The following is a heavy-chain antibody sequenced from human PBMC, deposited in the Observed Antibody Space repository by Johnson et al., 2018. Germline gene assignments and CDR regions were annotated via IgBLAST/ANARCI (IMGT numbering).Heavy chain of an antibody. V-gene: IGHV3-13*01. CDR2: IDAAGDT. CDR1: GFTFSSYD. D-gene: IGHD4-17*01. J-gene: IGHJ4*02. CDR3: ARIGYGDYVVDY. Sequence: VQLVQSGGGLVQPGGSLRLSCEASGFTFSSYDMHWVRQATGKGLEWVSAIDAAGDTYYPGSVKGRFTISRENAKNSLFLQMNSLRAGDTAVYYWARIGYGDYVVDYWGQGTLVTVSS.